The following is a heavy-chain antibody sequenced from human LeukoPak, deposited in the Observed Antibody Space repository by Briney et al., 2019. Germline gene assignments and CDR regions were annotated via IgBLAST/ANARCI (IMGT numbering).Heavy chain of an antibody. Sequence: SVKVSCKASGGTFSSYAISWVRQAPGQGLEWMGRIIPILGIANYAQKFQGRVTITADRSTSTAYMELSSLRSEDTAVYYCARESDLISNWGSYFDYWGQGTLVTVSS. D-gene: IGHD7-27*01. J-gene: IGHJ4*02. CDR3: ARESDLISNWGSYFDY. CDR1: GGTFSSYA. CDR2: IIPILGIA. V-gene: IGHV1-69*04.